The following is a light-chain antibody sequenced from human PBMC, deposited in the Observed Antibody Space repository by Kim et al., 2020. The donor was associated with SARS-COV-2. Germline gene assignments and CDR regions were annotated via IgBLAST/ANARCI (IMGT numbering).Light chain of an antibody. CDR1: PTISRD. J-gene: IGKJ4*01. V-gene: IGKV3-15*01. CDR2: GVS. Sequence: PGERATLSCRTSPTISRDLAWYQQKPGQAPRLLIYGVSTRATGIPATFTGSGSGTEFTLTISSLQSEDFAVYYCQQYNDWPLTFGGGTKVDIK. CDR3: QQYNDWPLT.